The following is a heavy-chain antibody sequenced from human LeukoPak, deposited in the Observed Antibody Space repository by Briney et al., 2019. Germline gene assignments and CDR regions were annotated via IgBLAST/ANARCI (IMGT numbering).Heavy chain of an antibody. J-gene: IGHJ3*02. CDR1: GGSISGSSYY. CDR3: ARGRFLEWLLYRWGRFERGNAFDI. D-gene: IGHD3-3*01. V-gene: IGHV4-39*02. CDR2: IYYSGST. Sequence: PSETLSLTCTVSGGSISGSSYYWGWIRQPPGKGLEWIGSIYYSGSTYYNPSLKSRVTISVDTSKNQFSLKLNSVTATDTAVYYCARGRFLEWLLYRWGRFERGNAFDIWGQGTMVTVSS.